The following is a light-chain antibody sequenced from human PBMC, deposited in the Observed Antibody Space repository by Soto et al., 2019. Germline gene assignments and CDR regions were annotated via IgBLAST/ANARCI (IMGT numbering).Light chain of an antibody. V-gene: IGKV1-33*01. Sequence: DIQMTQSPSSLSASVGDRVTITCQASQDISRYLNWYQHKPGKAPKLLIYDASNLETRVPSRFSGSGSGTDFTFTISSLQPEDFATYYCQHYHNYMYTFGQGTNLEI. J-gene: IGKJ2*01. CDR1: QDISRY. CDR2: DAS. CDR3: QHYHNYMYT.